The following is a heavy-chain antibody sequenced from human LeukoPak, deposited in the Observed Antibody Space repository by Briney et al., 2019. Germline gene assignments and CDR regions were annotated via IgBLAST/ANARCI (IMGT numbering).Heavy chain of an antibody. V-gene: IGHV3-23*01. J-gene: IGHJ4*02. D-gene: IGHD3-3*01. CDR1: GFTFSSYA. CDR3: AKDSLPPPTYDS. Sequence: PGGSLRLSCAASGFTFSSYAMSWVRQAPGKGLEWVSAISGSGGSTYYADSVKGRFTISRDNSKSTLYLQMNSLRAEDTAVYYCAKDSLPPPTYDSWGQGTLVTVSS. CDR2: ISGSGGST.